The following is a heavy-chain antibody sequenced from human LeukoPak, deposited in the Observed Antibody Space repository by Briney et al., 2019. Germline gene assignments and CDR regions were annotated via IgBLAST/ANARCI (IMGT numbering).Heavy chain of an antibody. V-gene: IGHV1-46*01. CDR2: INPSGGST. J-gene: IGHJ5*02. CDR1: GYTFTSYY. D-gene: IGHD4-17*01. CDR3: ARDQSTVTTPHWFDP. Sequence: GASVKVSCKASGYTFTSYYMHWVRQAPGQGLEWMGIINPSGGSTSYAQKFQGRVTMTRDMSTSTVYMELSSLRSEDTAVYYCARDQSTVTTPHWFDPWGQGTLVTVSS.